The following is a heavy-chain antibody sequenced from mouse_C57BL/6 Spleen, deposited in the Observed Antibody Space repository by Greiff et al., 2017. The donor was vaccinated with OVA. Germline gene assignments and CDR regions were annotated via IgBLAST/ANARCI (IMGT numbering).Heavy chain of an antibody. CDR1: GYTFTSYW. J-gene: IGHJ2*01. CDR3: ARKGYSNDLYYFDY. CDR2: IYPGSGST. Sequence: QVQLQQPGAELVKPGASVKMSCKASGYTFTSYWITWVKQRPGQGLEWIGDIYPGSGSTNYNEKFKSKATLTVDTSSSTAYMQLSSLTSEDSAVYYDARKGYSNDLYYFDYWGQGTTLTVSS. D-gene: IGHD2-12*01. V-gene: IGHV1-55*01.